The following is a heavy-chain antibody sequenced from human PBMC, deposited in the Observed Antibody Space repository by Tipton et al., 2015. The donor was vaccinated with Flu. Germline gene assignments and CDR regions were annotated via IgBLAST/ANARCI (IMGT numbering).Heavy chain of an antibody. CDR3: ARESELNSYGYVGLLDF. CDR2: ISHDATNT. Sequence: SLRLSCATSKFIFSHYAMHWVRQAPGKGLEWVAAISHDATNTYYADSVKGRFTVSRDNPKNAMFLQMNSLRAEDTAVYYCARESELNSYGYVGLLDFWGQGTLVTVSS. J-gene: IGHJ4*02. CDR1: KFIFSHYA. D-gene: IGHD5-18*01. V-gene: IGHV3-30*04.